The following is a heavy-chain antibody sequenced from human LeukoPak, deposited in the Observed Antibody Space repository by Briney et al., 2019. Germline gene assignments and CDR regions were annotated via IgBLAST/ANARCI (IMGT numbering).Heavy chain of an antibody. J-gene: IGHJ4*02. CDR3: ASGYSSLDY. D-gene: IGHD6-13*01. CDR2: IYYSGST. V-gene: IGHV4-59*01. CDR1: GGSISSYY. Sequence: PSETLSLTCTVSGGSISSYYWSWLRQPPGKGLEWIGYIYYSGSTNYNPSLKSRVTISVDTSKNQFSLKLSSVTAADTAVYYCASGYSSLDYWGQGTLVTVFS.